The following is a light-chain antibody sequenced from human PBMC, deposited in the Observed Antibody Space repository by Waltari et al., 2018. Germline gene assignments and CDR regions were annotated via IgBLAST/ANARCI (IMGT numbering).Light chain of an antibody. J-gene: IGKJ5*01. V-gene: IGKV2-28*01. CDR3: MQAAHAPIT. CDR2: MGS. Sequence: DVVMTQSPLSLPVTPGEPASISCRSSQSLLASNGDNYLNWYLQKPGQSPQVLMYMGSHRGSGVPDRFSGSGSGTDFTLKVSRVEAEDVGVYYCMQAAHAPITFGQGTRLELK. CDR1: QSLLASNGDNY.